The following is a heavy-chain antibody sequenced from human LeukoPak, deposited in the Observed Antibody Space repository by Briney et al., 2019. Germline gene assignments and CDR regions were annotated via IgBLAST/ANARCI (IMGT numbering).Heavy chain of an antibody. CDR2: IYYSGST. V-gene: IGHV4-59*01. CDR1: GGSISSYY. Sequence: SETLSLTCTVSGGSISSYYWSWIRQPPGKGLEWIGYIYYSGSTNYNPSLKSRVTISVDTSKNQFSLKLSSVTAADTAVYYCARDTTTYSSSWPDAFAIWGQGTMVPVSS. D-gene: IGHD6-13*01. J-gene: IGHJ3*02. CDR3: ARDTTTYSSSWPDAFAI.